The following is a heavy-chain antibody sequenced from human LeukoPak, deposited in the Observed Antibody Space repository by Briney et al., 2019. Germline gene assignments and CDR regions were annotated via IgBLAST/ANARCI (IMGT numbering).Heavy chain of an antibody. V-gene: IGHV3-15*01. CDR1: GFTFRDAW. J-gene: IGHJ4*02. D-gene: IGHD2-2*01. Sequence: GGSLRPSCAASGFTFRDAWMSWVRQAPGKGLEWVGRIKSRSDGGTTDYAAPVKGRFNISKEDSKNTLFLQMNSLKTEDTAVYYCTTVGCTSSSCYNDYWGQGTLVTVSS. CDR3: TTVGCTSSSCYNDY. CDR2: IKSRSDGGTT.